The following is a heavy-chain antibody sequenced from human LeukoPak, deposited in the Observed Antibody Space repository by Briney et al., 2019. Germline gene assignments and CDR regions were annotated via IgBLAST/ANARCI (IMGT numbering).Heavy chain of an antibody. CDR1: GGSFSGSN. CDR3: VRAYDY. CDR2: IYNSGST. J-gene: IGHJ4*02. Sequence: SETLSLICAVYGGSFSGSNWSWIRRPPGKGLEWIGEIYNSGSTIYNPSLKSRVTISVDTSKNQLSLNLISATAADTAVYYCVRAYDYWGQGTLVTVSS. V-gene: IGHV4-34*01.